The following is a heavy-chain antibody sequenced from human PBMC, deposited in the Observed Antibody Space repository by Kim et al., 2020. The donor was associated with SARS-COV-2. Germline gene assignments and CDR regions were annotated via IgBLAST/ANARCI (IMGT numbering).Heavy chain of an antibody. CDR3: ARASSSVHYFDY. V-gene: IGHV1-2*02. D-gene: IGHD6-6*01. Sequence: NYAQQFQGRVTMTRDPSISTAYMELSRLRSDDTAVYYCARASSSVHYFDYWGQGTLVTVSS. J-gene: IGHJ4*02.